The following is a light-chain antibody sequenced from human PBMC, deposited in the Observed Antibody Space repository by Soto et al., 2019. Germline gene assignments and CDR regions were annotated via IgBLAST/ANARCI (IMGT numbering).Light chain of an antibody. CDR2: GTF. J-gene: IGKJ5*01. CDR1: QSLSTTD. V-gene: IGKV3-20*01. Sequence: EIVLTQSPGTLSLSPGKRATLSCRASQSLSTTDLVWYQHKSGQPPRLVIHGTFTTASGIPARFSGDGYGTDFALTVSGLEPDDSGVYCWQQYGSLPYTCGRGTRLEI. CDR3: QQYGSLPYT.